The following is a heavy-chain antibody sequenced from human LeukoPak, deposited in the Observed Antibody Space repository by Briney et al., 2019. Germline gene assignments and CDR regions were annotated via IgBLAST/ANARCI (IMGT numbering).Heavy chain of an antibody. J-gene: IGHJ2*01. CDR2: ISSSGSTI. Sequence: GGSLRLSSAASGFTFSSYEMNWVRQAPGKGLEWVSYISSSGSTIYYADSVKGRFTISRDNAKNSLYLQMNSLRGEDTAVYYCARDPRKRWYFDLWGRGTLVTVSS. D-gene: IGHD5-24*01. CDR3: ARDPRKRWYFDL. V-gene: IGHV3-48*03. CDR1: GFTFSSYE.